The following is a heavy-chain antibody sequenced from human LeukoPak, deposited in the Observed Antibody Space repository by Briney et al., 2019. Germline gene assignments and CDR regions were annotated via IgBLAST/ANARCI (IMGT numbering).Heavy chain of an antibody. V-gene: IGHV1-18*04. CDR1: GYTFTSYG. D-gene: IGHD5-12*01. CDR2: ISAYNGNT. Sequence: SVTVSFKASGYTFTSYGIIWVRQAPGQGLECMGLISAYNGNTNYAQKLHGRVTMTTDTSTSTAYMELRSLSSDATAVYYCARDIVDTIGGYYYYYGMDVWGKGTTVTVSS. J-gene: IGHJ6*04. CDR3: ARDIVDTIGGYYYYYGMDV.